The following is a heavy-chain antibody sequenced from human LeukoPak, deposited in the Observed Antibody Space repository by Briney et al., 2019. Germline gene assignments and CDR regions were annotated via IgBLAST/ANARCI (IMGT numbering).Heavy chain of an antibody. CDR2: ISYDGSNK. CDR1: GFTFSSYT. J-gene: IGHJ4*02. Sequence: GGSLRLSCAASGFTFSSYTMHWVRQAPGKGLEWVAIISYDGSNKYYADSVKGRFTISRDNSKNTLYLQMNSLRAEDTAVYYCARAPYDILTGYSPYYFESWGQGTLVTVSS. CDR3: ARAPYDILTGYSPYYFES. V-gene: IGHV3-30*04. D-gene: IGHD3-9*01.